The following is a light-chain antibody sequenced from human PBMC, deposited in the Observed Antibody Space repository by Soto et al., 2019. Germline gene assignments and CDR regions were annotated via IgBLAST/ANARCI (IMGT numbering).Light chain of an antibody. CDR3: SSYTSSSTLDV. Sequence: QSVLAQPASVSGSPGQSITISCTGTSSDVGGYNYVSWYQQHPGKAPKLMIYDVRNRPSGVSNRFSGSKSGNTASLTISGLQAEDEADYYCSSYTSSSTLDVFGTGIKVTVL. CDR1: SSDVGGYNY. J-gene: IGLJ1*01. V-gene: IGLV2-14*01. CDR2: DVR.